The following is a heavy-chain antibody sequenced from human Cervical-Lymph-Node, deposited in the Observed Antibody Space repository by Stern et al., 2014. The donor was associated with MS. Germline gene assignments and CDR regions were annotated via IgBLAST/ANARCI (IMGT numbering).Heavy chain of an antibody. J-gene: IGHJ5*02. D-gene: IGHD2-2*01. CDR1: GYTFTSYA. CDR2: INAGNGNT. CDR3: ARDRQGCSSTSCYNWFDP. Sequence: VQLVQSGAEVKKPGASVKVSCKASGYTFTSYAMHWVRQAPGQRLEWMGWINAGNGNTKYSQKFQGRVTITRDTSASTAYMELSSLRSEDTAVYYCARDRQGCSSTSCYNWFDPWGQGTLVTVSS. V-gene: IGHV1-3*01.